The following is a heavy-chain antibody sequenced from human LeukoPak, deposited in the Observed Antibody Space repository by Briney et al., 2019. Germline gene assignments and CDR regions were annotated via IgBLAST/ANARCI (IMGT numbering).Heavy chain of an antibody. CDR3: ARVRTVLWFGDIGAFDI. CDR2: IYYSGST. Sequence: PSETLSLTCTVSGGSISSSSYYWGWIRQPPGKGLEWIGSIYYSGSTYYNPSLKSRVTISVDTSKNQFSLKLSSVTAADTAVYYCARVRTVLWFGDIGAFDIWGQGTMVTVSS. V-gene: IGHV4-39*07. J-gene: IGHJ3*02. D-gene: IGHD3-10*01. CDR1: GGSISSSSYY.